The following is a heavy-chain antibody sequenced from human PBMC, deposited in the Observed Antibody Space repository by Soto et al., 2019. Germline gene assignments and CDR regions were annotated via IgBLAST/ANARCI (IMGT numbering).Heavy chain of an antibody. CDR1: GFTFSIQA. V-gene: IGHV3-23*01. D-gene: IGHD2-15*01. CDR2: ISGSGGST. Sequence: GGSLRLSCAASGFTFSIQAMSWVRQAPGKGLELVSGISGSGGSTYYADSVKGRFTISRDNSKNTLYLQMNSLRAEDTAVYYCAKEGGGGRNYYYTMDVWGQGTTVTVSS. CDR3: AKEGGGGRNYYYTMDV. J-gene: IGHJ6*02.